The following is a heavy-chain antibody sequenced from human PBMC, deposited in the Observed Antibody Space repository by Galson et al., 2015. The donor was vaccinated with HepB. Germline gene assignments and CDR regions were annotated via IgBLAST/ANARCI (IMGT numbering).Heavy chain of an antibody. Sequence: VVYYDGSNKYYTDSVKGRFTISRDNSKNTVYLQMNSLRAEDTAVFYCARDRGYYYYYMDVWGKGTTVTVSS. J-gene: IGHJ6*03. CDR2: VYYDGSNK. CDR3: ARDRGYYYYYMDV. V-gene: IGHV3-33*01.